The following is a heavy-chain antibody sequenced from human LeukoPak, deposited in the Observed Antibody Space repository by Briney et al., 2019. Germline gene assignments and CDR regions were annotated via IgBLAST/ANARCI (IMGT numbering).Heavy chain of an antibody. Sequence: GGSLRLSCAASGFTFSSYGMHWVRQAPGKGLEWVAFSRYNGIETYFADSVKGRFTISRDNPKNTLYLQINSPRGDDSAVYFCARSYGGNFFDYWGQGTLVTVSS. D-gene: IGHD4-23*01. V-gene: IGHV3-30*02. CDR2: SRYNGIET. CDR3: ARSYGGNFFDY. CDR1: GFTFSSYG. J-gene: IGHJ4*02.